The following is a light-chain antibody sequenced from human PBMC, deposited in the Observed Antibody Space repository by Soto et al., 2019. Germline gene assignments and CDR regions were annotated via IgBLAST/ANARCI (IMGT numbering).Light chain of an antibody. CDR1: TGAVTSGHY. CDR3: LLSYSGARSGV. Sequence: QAVVTQEPSLTVSPGGTVTLTCGSSTGAVTSGHYPYWFQQKPSQAPRTLIYDTSNKHSWTPARFSGSLLGGKAALTLSGAQPEDEAEYYCLLSYSGARSGVFGGGTKLTVL. CDR2: DTS. V-gene: IGLV7-46*01. J-gene: IGLJ2*01.